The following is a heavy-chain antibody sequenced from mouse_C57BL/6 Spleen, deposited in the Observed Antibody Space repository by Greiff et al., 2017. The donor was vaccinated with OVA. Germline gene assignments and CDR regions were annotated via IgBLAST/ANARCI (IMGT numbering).Heavy chain of an antibody. Sequence: EVMLVESGEGLVKPGGSLKLSCAASGFTFSSYAMSWVRQTPEKRLEWVAYISSGGDYIYYADTVKGRFTISRDNARNTLYLQMSSLKSEDTAMYYCTRGGWAPGNYFDYWGQGTTLTVSS. D-gene: IGHD1-1*02. CDR3: TRGGWAPGNYFDY. CDR1: GFTFSSYA. V-gene: IGHV5-9-1*02. CDR2: ISSGGDYI. J-gene: IGHJ2*01.